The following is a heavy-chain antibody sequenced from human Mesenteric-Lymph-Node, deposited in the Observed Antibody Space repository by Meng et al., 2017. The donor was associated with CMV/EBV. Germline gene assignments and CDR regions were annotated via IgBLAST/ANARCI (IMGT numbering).Heavy chain of an antibody. V-gene: IGHV4-59*01. D-gene: IGHD3-10*01. Sequence: ETLSLTCTVSGGSISSYYWSWIRQPPGKGLEWIGYIYYSGSTNYNPSLKSRVTIPVDTSKNQFSLKLSSVTATDTAVYYCARLTSGMDVWGQGTTVTVSS. J-gene: IGHJ6*02. CDR1: GGSISSYY. CDR3: ARLTSGMDV. CDR2: IYYSGST.